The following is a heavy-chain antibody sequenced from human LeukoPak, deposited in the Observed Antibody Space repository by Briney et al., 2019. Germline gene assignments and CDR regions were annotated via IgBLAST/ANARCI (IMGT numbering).Heavy chain of an antibody. CDR2: IIPIFGTA. CDR3: ARDRSIAAAGTWFDP. CDR1: GGTFISYA. Sequence: RASVTVTFKASGGTFISYAISWVRQAPGQGLAWMGGIIPIFGTANYAQKFQGRVTITTDESTSTAYMELSSLRSEDTAVYYCARDRSIAAAGTWFDPWGEGTLVTVSS. V-gene: IGHV1-69*05. J-gene: IGHJ5*02. D-gene: IGHD6-13*01.